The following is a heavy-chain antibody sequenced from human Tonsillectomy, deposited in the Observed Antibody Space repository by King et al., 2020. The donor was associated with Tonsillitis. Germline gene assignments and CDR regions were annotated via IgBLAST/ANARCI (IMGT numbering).Heavy chain of an antibody. J-gene: IGHJ4*02. D-gene: IGHD3-3*01. CDR1: GFTFSSYA. V-gene: IGHV3-30-3*01. Sequence: VQLVESGGGVVQPGRSLRLSCAASGFTFSSYAMHWVRQAPGNGLEWGAVISDDGSNKYYADSVKGRFTISRDNSKNTLYLQMNSLRAEDTAVYYCARDLADFWSGYQDYFDYWGQGTLVTVSS. CDR2: ISDDGSNK. CDR3: ARDLADFWSGYQDYFDY.